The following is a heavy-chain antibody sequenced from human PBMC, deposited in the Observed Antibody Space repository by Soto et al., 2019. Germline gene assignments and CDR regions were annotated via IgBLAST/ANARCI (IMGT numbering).Heavy chain of an antibody. CDR3: ARVTTMAIDAFDI. J-gene: IGHJ3*02. CDR1: GGSFSGYY. D-gene: IGHD3-10*01. CDR2: INHSGST. Sequence: SETLSLTCAVYGGSFSGYYWSWIRQPPGKGLEWIGEINHSGSTNYNPPLKSRVTISVDTSKNQFSLKLSSVTAADTAVYYCARVTTMAIDAFDIWGQGTMVTVSS. V-gene: IGHV4-34*01.